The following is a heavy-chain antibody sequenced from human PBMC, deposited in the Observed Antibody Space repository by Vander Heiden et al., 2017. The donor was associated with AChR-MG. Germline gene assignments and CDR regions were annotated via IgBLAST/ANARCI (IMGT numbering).Heavy chain of an antibody. D-gene: IGHD4-17*01. CDR2: ITGSGGQT. CDR1: GITFSIYG. Sequence: EAQLLESGGGLIQPGGSLRLSCAASGITFSIYGVTWVRQAPGKGLEWVSSITGSGGQTQYADSVMGRFTISRDNSKNTVYLQMSSLRAEDTAVYFCGRDPNGDYIGTFDMWGQGTKVTVSS. CDR3: GRDPNGDYIGTFDM. V-gene: IGHV3-23*01. J-gene: IGHJ3*02.